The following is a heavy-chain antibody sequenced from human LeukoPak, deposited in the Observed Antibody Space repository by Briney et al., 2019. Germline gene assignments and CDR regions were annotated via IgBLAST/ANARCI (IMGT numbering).Heavy chain of an antibody. Sequence: ASVKLSCKASGYTFTGYYMHWVRQAPGQGLEWMGWINPNSGGTNYAQKFQGRVTMTRDTSISTAYMELSRLRSDDTAVYYCAREGVAGTGSYYFDYWGQGTLVTVSS. D-gene: IGHD6-19*01. J-gene: IGHJ4*02. CDR2: INPNSGGT. CDR1: GYTFTGYY. CDR3: AREGVAGTGSYYFDY. V-gene: IGHV1-2*02.